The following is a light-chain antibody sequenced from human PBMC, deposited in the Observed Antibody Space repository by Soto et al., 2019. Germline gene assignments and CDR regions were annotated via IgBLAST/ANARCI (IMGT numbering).Light chain of an antibody. CDR2: KAS. Sequence: DIQMTQSPSTLSASVGDRVTITCRASQSISSWLAWYQQKPGKAPKLLIYKASSLESGVPSRFSGSGSGTEFTLTIRSLQPDDFATYYCQQYNSYWMYTFGQGTKLEIK. CDR3: QQYNSYWMYT. CDR1: QSISSW. J-gene: IGKJ2*01. V-gene: IGKV1-5*03.